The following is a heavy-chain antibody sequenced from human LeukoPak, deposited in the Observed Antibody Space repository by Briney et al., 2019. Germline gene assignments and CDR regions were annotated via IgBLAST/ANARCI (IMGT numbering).Heavy chain of an antibody. D-gene: IGHD3-22*01. CDR2: IYSGGST. CDR3: ARGVSDSPDDYFDY. J-gene: IGHJ4*02. Sequence: GGSLRLSCAASGFTVSSNYMSWVRQAPGKGLEWVSVIYSGGSTYYADSVKGRFTISRDNSKNTLYLQMNSLRAEDTAVYYCARGVSDSPDDYFDYWGQGTLVTVSS. V-gene: IGHV3-53*01. CDR1: GFTVSSNY.